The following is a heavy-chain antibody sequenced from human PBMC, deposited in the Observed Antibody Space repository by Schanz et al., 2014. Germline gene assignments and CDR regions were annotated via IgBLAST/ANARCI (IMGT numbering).Heavy chain of an antibody. J-gene: IGHJ5*02. CDR3: ARESVSRTRLFDP. D-gene: IGHD3-3*01. V-gene: IGHV1-2*02. CDR2: INPNSGAT. CDR1: GYTFTSYG. Sequence: QVQLVQSGAEVKKPGASVKVSCKASGYTFTSYGISWVRQAPGQGLEWLGWINPNSGATSSAQNFQGRVTMTKDTSINTVYMELSTLTSDDTAVYYCARESVSRTRLFDPWGQGTLVTVSS.